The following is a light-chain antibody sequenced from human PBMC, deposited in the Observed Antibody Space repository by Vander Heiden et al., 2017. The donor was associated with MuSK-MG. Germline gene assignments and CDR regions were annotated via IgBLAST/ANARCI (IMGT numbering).Light chain of an antibody. J-gene: IGKJ3*01. V-gene: IGKV1-33*01. CDR3: QQDDNLFFT. Sequence: DIQMTQSPSSLSASVGDRVTITCQASQDISNYLNWYQQKPGKAPKLLIYDASNLETGVPSRFSGSGSGTDFTFTISSLQPEDVATYYCQQDDNLFFTFGRGTKVDIK. CDR2: DAS. CDR1: QDISNY.